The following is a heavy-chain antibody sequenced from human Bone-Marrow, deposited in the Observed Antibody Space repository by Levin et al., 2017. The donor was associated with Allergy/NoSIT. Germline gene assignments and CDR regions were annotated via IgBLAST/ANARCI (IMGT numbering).Heavy chain of an antibody. CDR1: GFAFSGYY. V-gene: IGHV3-11*01. J-gene: IGHJ4*02. CDR3: ATHDDYGDYVPFDF. D-gene: IGHD4-17*01. Sequence: PSETLSLTCAASGFAFSGYYMSWIRQAPGKGLEWIAFISGGDSTTKYADSVKGRFIISRDDAKKSLYLHMNGLRAEDTAVYYCATHDDYGDYVPFDFWGPGTRVTVSS. CDR2: ISGGDSTT.